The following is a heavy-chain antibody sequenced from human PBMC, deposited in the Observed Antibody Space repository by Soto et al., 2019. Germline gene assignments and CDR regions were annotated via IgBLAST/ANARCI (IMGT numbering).Heavy chain of an antibody. Sequence: ASVKVSCKASGYTFTSYGISWVRQAPGQGLEWMGWISAYNGNTNYAQKLQGRVTMTTDTSTSTAYMELRSLRSDDTAVYYCARSGQLLLYDRFYWFDPWGQGTLVTVSS. CDR2: ISAYNGNT. J-gene: IGHJ5*02. D-gene: IGHD2-2*01. CDR3: ARSGQLLLYDRFYWFDP. CDR1: GYTFTSYG. V-gene: IGHV1-18*01.